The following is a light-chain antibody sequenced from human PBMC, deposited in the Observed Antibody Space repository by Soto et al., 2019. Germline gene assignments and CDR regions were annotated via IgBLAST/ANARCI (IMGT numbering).Light chain of an antibody. V-gene: IGKV3-20*01. CDR3: QQYGGSPIT. CDR2: GAS. Sequence: IVLTQSPGTLSLSPWERVTLSWRASQSVTTRLAWYQHKPGQAPRLLMSGASNRASGVPVRFSGSGSGTDFTLTITRLEPEDFALYYCQQYGGSPITFGLGTRLEIK. J-gene: IGKJ5*01. CDR1: QSVTTR.